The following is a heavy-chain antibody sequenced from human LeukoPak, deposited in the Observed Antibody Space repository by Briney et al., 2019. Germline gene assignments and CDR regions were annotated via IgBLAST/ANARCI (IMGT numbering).Heavy chain of an antibody. Sequence: SVKVSCKAFGGTSSSYTISWVRQAPGQGLEWMGRIIPIDGVENYAQKFQGRVTITADKLTSTAYMELSSLRSEDTAVYYCARALDCTNGVCFGDDAFDIWGQGTMVTVSS. CDR1: GGTSSSYT. D-gene: IGHD2-8*01. V-gene: IGHV1-69*02. CDR3: ARALDCTNGVCFGDDAFDI. J-gene: IGHJ3*02. CDR2: IIPIDGVE.